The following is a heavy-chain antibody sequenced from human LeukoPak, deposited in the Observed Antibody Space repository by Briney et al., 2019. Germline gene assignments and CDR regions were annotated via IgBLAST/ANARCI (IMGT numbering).Heavy chain of an antibody. D-gene: IGHD4-23*01. V-gene: IGHV4-34*01. Sequence: SETLSLTCAVYGGSFRGYHWNWSRPTPRRRRGWVGEINHRGSTHYNPSLESRVTISVDTSKNQFSLKLSSVTAADTGVYYCARDPTTVVTLPYYFDFWGQGTQVTVSS. CDR1: GGSFRGYH. CDR3: ARDPTTVVTLPYYFDF. CDR2: INHRGST. J-gene: IGHJ4*02.